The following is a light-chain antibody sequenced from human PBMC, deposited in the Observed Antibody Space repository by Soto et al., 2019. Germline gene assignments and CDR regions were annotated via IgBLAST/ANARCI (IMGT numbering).Light chain of an antibody. J-gene: IGKJ1*01. CDR3: HQHGSSPWT. CDR2: AAS. V-gene: IGKV3-20*01. Sequence: EIVLTQSPGTLSLSPGEGATLSCRASQRISNNYLAWYQQRPGQAPRLLIYAASSRATGIPDRFSGSGSGTDFTLTVSRLEPEDFAVYYCHQHGSSPWTFGQGTKVEIK. CDR1: QRISNNY.